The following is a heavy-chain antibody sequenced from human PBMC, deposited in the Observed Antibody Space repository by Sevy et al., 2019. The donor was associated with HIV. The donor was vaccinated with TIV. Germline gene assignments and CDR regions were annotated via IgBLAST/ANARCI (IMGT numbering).Heavy chain of an antibody. V-gene: IGHV3-7*01. Sequence: GGSLRLSCAASGFTFSTSWMHWVRQAPGKGLEWVANINQAASEIYYVDSVKGRFTISRDNAKNSLYLQMNSLRVEDTAVYSCAGPRFDPWGQGTLVTVSS. CDR1: GFTFSTSW. J-gene: IGHJ5*02. CDR2: INQAASEI. CDR3: AGPRFDP.